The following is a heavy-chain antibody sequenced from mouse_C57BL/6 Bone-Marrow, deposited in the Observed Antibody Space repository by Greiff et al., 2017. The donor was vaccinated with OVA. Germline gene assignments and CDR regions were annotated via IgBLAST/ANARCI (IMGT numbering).Heavy chain of an antibody. V-gene: IGHV1-5*01. CDR1: GYTFTSYW. CDR3: TRGTYYYGSSYCYWYFDV. D-gene: IGHD1-1*01. CDR2: IYPGNSDT. J-gene: IGHJ1*03. Sequence: VQLKESGTVLARPGASVKMSCKTSGYTFTSYWMHWVKQRPGQGLEWIGAIYPGNSDTSYNQKFKGKAKLTAVTSASTAYMELSSLTNEDSAVYYCTRGTYYYGSSYCYWYFDVWGTGTTVTVSS.